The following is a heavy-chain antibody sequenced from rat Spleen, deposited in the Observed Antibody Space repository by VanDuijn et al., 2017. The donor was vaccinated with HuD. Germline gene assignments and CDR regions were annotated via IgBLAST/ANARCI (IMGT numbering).Heavy chain of an antibody. Sequence: EVQLVESGGGLVQPGGSLKLSCVASGFTFNNYWMTWIRQAPGKGLEWVASITNASGRTYYPDSVKGRFTISRDNAKSTLYLQMNSLRSEDTATYYCTRDRGSYMDAWGQGASVTVSS. CDR1: GFTFNNYW. V-gene: IGHV5-31*01. D-gene: IGHD1-2*01. CDR2: ITNASGRT. CDR3: TRDRGSYMDA. J-gene: IGHJ4*01.